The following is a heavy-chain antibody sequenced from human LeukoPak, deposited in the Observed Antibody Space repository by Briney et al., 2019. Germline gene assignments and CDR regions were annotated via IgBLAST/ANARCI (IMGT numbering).Heavy chain of an antibody. D-gene: IGHD3-22*01. CDR3: ARDAHYYDSSGITPGGYYYMDV. CDR1: GGSISSGGYY. J-gene: IGHJ6*03. V-gene: IGHV4-31*03. Sequence: SETLSLTCTVSGGSISSGGYYWSWIRQHPGKGLEWIGYIYYSGSTYYNPSLKSRVTISVDTSKNQFSLKLSSVTAADTAVYYCARDAHYYDSSGITPGGYYYMDVWGKGTTVTVSS. CDR2: IYYSGST.